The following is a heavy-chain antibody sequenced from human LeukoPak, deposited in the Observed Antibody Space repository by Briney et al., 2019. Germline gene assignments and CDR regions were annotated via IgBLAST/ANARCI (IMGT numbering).Heavy chain of an antibody. D-gene: IGHD2-2*02. V-gene: IGHV3-21*01. Sequence: PGGSLRLSCAASGFTFSKYSMDWVRQAPGKGLEWVSSIGSGGSYIYYADSVKGRFTISRDSAKNSLYLQVSSLRAEDTAVYYCAREGIYCSNTICNTPRGQYYMDAWGKGTTVTVSS. J-gene: IGHJ6*03. CDR3: AREGIYCSNTICNTPRGQYYMDA. CDR1: GFTFSKYS. CDR2: IGSGGSYI.